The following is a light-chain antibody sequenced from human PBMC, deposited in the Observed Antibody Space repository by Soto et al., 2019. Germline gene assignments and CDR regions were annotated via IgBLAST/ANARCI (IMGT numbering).Light chain of an antibody. V-gene: IGLV1-44*01. Sequence: QSVLTQPPSASGTPGQRVTISCSGSSSNIGGNTVNWYQQLPGTAPKLFIYGNDQRPSGVPDRFSGSKSGSSASLAISGLQSEDQADYYGAAWFYSQKAMVFGSWTKLTVL. CDR2: GND. CDR3: AAWFYSQKAMV. J-gene: IGLJ1*01. CDR1: SSNIGGNT.